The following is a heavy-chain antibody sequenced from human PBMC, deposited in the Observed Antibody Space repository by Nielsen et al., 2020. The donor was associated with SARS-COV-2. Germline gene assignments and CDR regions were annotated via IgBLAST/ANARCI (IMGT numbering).Heavy chain of an antibody. J-gene: IGHJ4*02. CDR1: GIRFSGSG. Sequence: GGSLRPSCAVSGIRFSGSGIPWARQASGKGLEWIGRIRSKANNYATAYGGSVEGRFTISRADSKGMAYLQMNRLRAEDTAVYYCSMLTTSGWYWGQGTLVTVSS. V-gene: IGHV3-73*01. CDR2: IRSKANNYAT. D-gene: IGHD6-19*01. CDR3: SMLTTSGWY.